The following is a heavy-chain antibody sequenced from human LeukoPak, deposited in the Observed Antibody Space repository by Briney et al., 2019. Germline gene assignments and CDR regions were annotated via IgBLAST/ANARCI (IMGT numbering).Heavy chain of an antibody. D-gene: IGHD2-15*01. Sequence: PSETLSLTCTVSGGSISSHYWSWIRQPPGKGLEWIGYIYYSGSTNYNPSLKSRVTISVDTSKNQFSLNLSSATAAATAVYFCARELNCGGGSCHFDYWGQGTLVTVSS. CDR3: ARELNCGGGSCHFDY. J-gene: IGHJ4*02. CDR2: IYYSGST. CDR1: GGSISSHY. V-gene: IGHV4-59*11.